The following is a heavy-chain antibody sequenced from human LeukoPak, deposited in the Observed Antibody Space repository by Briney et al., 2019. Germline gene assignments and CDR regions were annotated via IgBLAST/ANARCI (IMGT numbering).Heavy chain of an antibody. V-gene: IGHV4-59*01. CDR1: GGSISSYY. Sequence: PSETLSLTCTVSGGSISSYYWSWIRQPPGKGLEWIGYIYYSGSTNYNPSLKSRVTISVDTSKNQFSLKLSSVTAADTAVYYCAREELDAFDTWGQGTMVTVSS. D-gene: IGHD1-7*01. J-gene: IGHJ3*02. CDR2: IYYSGST. CDR3: AREELDAFDT.